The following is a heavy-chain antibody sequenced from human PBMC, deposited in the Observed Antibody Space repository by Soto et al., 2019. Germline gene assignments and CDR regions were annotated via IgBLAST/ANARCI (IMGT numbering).Heavy chain of an antibody. CDR1: GFPFSSYW. CDR2: IKQDGSEK. V-gene: IGHV3-7*01. CDR3: ARHYGVYCSTTRCPFDY. J-gene: IGHJ4*02. Sequence: EVRLVESGGGLVQPGGSLRLSCAASGFPFSSYWMSWVRQAPGKGLEWVANIKQDGSEKYYVDSVKGRFTISRDNAKNSLYLQVNNLRAEDTAVYYCARHYGVYCSTTRCPFDYGGQGTLVTVSS. D-gene: IGHD2-2*01.